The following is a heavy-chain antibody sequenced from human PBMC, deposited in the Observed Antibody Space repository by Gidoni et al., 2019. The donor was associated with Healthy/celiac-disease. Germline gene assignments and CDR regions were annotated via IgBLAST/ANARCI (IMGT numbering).Heavy chain of an antibody. CDR3: ARAPRPSGYDFWSGYYRTYYFDY. Sequence: QVQLQESGPGLVKPSQTLSLTCTVSGGSISSGGYYWRWIRQHPGKGLEWIGYIYYSGSTYYNPSLKSRVTISVDTSKNQFSLKLSSVTAADTAVYYCARAPRPSGYDFWSGYYRTYYFDYWGQGTLVTVSS. D-gene: IGHD3-3*01. V-gene: IGHV4-31*03. CDR1: GGSISSGGYY. CDR2: IYYSGST. J-gene: IGHJ4*02.